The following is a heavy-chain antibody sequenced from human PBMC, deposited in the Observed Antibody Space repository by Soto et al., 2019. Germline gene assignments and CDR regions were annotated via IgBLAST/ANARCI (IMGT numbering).Heavy chain of an antibody. CDR3: ARTYYYDSSGYRYYFDY. D-gene: IGHD3-22*01. J-gene: IGHJ4*02. Sequence: SETLSLTCAVSCDSIKTNYWWSWVRQPPGKGLEWIGEVYHHGLTNYNPSLKSRVTMSVDTSRNQFSLKLSSVTAADTAVYYCARTYYYDSSGYRYYFDYWGQGTLVTVSS. CDR1: CDSIKTNYW. V-gene: IGHV4-4*02. CDR2: VYHHGLT.